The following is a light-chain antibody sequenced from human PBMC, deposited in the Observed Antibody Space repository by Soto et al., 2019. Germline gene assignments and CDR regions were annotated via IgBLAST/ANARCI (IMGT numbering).Light chain of an antibody. J-gene: IGKJ1*01. CDR1: ESINNW. CDR3: QQTYTTPRT. CDR2: AAS. Sequence: DIQMTQSPSTLSASVGDRVTITCRASESINNWLAWYQQKPGKAPKLLIYAASSLQSGVPSWFSGSGSGTDFTLTINSLQPEDFATYYCQQTYTTPRTFGQGTKVDIK. V-gene: IGKV1-39*01.